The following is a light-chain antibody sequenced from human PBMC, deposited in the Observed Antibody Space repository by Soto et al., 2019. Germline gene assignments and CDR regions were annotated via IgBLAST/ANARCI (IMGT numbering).Light chain of an antibody. CDR2: RNN. CDR1: RSNIGSNY. Sequence: QPVLTQPPSASGTPGQRVTISCSGSRSNIGSNYVYWYQQLPGTAPKLLIYRNNQRPSGVPDRFSGSKSGTSASLAISGLRFEDESDYYCAVWDDNLSGVFGGGTKLTVL. V-gene: IGLV1-47*01. J-gene: IGLJ3*02. CDR3: AVWDDNLSGV.